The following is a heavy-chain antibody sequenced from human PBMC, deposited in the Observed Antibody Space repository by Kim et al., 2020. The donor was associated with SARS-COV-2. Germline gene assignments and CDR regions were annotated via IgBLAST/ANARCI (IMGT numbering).Heavy chain of an antibody. V-gene: IGHV4-34*01. CDR1: GGSFSAFY. J-gene: IGHJ6*02. CDR2: IDHAGST. CDR3: ARSQPRAYYYYAMDV. Sequence: GSLSLTCAVYGGSFSAFYWSWIRQPPGKGLEWIGEIDHAGSTNYTPSLKSRVTISVDTSKNHISLRLRSVTAADTAVYYCARSQPRAYYYYAMDVWGQG.